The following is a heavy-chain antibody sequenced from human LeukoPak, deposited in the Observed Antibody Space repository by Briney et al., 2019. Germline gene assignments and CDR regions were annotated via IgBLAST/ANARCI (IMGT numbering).Heavy chain of an antibody. D-gene: IGHD6-19*01. J-gene: IGHJ4*02. CDR1: GFTVSSNY. CDR2: IYSGGST. V-gene: IGHV3-53*01. Sequence: GGSLRLSCAASGFTVSSNYMSWVRQAPGKGLEWVSTIYSGGSTYYAGSVKGRFTISRDNSKNTLYLQMNSLRGEDTVVYYCARNGYTSGWYRNWGQGTLVTVSS. CDR3: ARNGYTSGWYRN.